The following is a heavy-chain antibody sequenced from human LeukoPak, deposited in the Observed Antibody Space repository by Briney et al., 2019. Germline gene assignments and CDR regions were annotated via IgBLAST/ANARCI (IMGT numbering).Heavy chain of an antibody. V-gene: IGHV3-23*01. D-gene: IGHD6-19*01. J-gene: IGHJ5*02. Sequence: PGGTLRLSCAASGFTFSSYGMSWVRQAPGKGLEWVSAISGSGGSTYYADSVKGRFTISRDNSKNTLYLQMNSLRAEDTAVYYCAEMRYSSGTLGRFDPWGQGTLVTVSS. CDR1: GFTFSSYG. CDR2: ISGSGGST. CDR3: AEMRYSSGTLGRFDP.